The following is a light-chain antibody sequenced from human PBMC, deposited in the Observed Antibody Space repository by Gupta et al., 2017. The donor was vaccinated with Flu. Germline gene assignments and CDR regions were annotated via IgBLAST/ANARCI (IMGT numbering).Light chain of an antibody. CDR2: KES. Sequence: DIQMTQSPSTLSASVGDRVTISCRASQSISGWLAWYQQKPGKAPKLLIYKESTLESGVPSRFSVTESGTEFTLTINSLQPDDFATFYCQQYDSYPWTFGQGTKVEIK. J-gene: IGKJ1*01. V-gene: IGKV1-5*03. CDR3: QQYDSYPWT. CDR1: QSISGW.